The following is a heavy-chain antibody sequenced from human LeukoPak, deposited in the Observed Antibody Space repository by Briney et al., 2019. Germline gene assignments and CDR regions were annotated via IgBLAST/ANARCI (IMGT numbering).Heavy chain of an antibody. CDR3: ARVAVPAAPSGSFDI. CDR1: GYTFTSYY. Sequence: ASVKVSCKASGYTFTSYYMHWVRQAPGQGLEWMGIINPSGGSTSYAQKFQGRVTMTRDTSTSTVYMELSSLRSEDTAVYYCARVAVPAAPSGSFDIWGQGTMVTVSS. CDR2: INPSGGST. V-gene: IGHV1-46*01. J-gene: IGHJ3*02. D-gene: IGHD2-2*01.